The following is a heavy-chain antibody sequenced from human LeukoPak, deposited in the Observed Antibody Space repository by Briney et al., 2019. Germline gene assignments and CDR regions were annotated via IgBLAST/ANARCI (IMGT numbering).Heavy chain of an antibody. V-gene: IGHV4-59*01. CDR3: ARVGGTNYYYYGMDV. J-gene: IGHJ6*02. CDR1: GGSISNYY. Sequence: SETLSLTCTVSGGSISNYYWSWIRQPPGKGLEWIGYIYYSGSTNYNPSLKSRVTISVDTSKNQFSLKLSSVTVADTAVYYCARVGGTNYYYYGMDVWGQGTMVTVSS. CDR2: IYYSGST. D-gene: IGHD1-26*01.